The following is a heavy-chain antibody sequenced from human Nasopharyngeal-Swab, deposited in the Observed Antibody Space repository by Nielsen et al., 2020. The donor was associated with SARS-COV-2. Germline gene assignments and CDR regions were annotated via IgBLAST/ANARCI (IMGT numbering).Heavy chain of an antibody. CDR3: ARAALTVTYSFDY. Sequence: GESLKISCAASGFTFSYYYMSWIRPAPGKGLEWVSYISSSSSYTNYADSVKGRFTISRDNAKNSLYLQMNSLRAEDTAVYYCARAALTVTYSFDYWGQGTLVTVSS. D-gene: IGHD3-16*01. CDR1: GFTFSYYY. J-gene: IGHJ4*02. CDR2: ISSSSSYT. V-gene: IGHV3-11*05.